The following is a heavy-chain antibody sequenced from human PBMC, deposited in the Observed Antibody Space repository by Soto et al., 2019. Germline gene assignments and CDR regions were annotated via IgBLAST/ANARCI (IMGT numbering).Heavy chain of an antibody. D-gene: IGHD6-19*01. V-gene: IGHV1-18*01. J-gene: IGHJ2*01. Sequence: GASVKVSCKASVYTFTNYGILRVRQAPGQGIKWMGWISAYTGHTNYAQKLQGSVTMTTDTSTSRVYMELRSLRSYATAVYYCARASPGIAVAGTFLYFDLWGRVTVVTGAS. CDR2: ISAYTGHT. CDR1: VYTFTNYG. CDR3: ARASPGIAVAGTFLYFDL.